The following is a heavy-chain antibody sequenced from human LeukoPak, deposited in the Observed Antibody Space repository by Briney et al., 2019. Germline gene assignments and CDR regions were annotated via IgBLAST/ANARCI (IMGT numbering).Heavy chain of an antibody. D-gene: IGHD5-24*01. CDR2: ISYDGSNK. V-gene: IGHV3-30-3*01. CDR3: ARDKERVEMATMDY. J-gene: IGHJ4*02. CDR1: GFTFSSYA. Sequence: GRSLRLSCAASGFTFSSYAMHWVRQAPGKGLEWVAVISYDGSNKYYADSVKGRFTISRDNSKNTLYLQMNSLRAEDTAVYYCARDKERVEMATMDYWGQGTLVTVSS.